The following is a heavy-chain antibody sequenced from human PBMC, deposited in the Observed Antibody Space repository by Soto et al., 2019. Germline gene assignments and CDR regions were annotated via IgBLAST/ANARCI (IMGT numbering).Heavy chain of an antibody. CDR2: IIPIFGTA. CDR3: ARSRIAVAGDSAYFDY. Sequence: RASVKVSCKASGGTFSSYAISWVRQAPGQGLEWMGGIIPIFGTANYAQKFQGRVTITADESTSTAYMELSSLRSEDTAVYYCARSRIAVAGDSAYFDYWGQGTLVTVSS. D-gene: IGHD6-19*01. J-gene: IGHJ4*02. CDR1: GGTFSSYA. V-gene: IGHV1-69*13.